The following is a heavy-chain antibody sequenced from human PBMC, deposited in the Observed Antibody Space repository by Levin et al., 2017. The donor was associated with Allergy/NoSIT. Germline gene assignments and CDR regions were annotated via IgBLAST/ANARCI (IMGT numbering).Heavy chain of an antibody. CDR3: ARDKGRWLDS. CDR2: ISYSGST. D-gene: IGHD6-6*01. Sequence: PSETLSLTCSVSGDSVSSTFYYWTWIRQHPGKVLEWIGYISYSGSTYYNPSLKSRLSISLDTAKNQFSLKLTSVTAADTAVYYCARDKGRWLDSWGPGTLVTVSS. J-gene: IGHJ5*01. V-gene: IGHV4-31*03. CDR1: GDSVSSTFYY.